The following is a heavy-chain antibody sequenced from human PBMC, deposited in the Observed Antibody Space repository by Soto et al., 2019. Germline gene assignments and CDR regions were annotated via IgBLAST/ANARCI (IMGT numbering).Heavy chain of an antibody. V-gene: IGHV5-51*01. D-gene: IGHD6-19*01. CDR2: IYPGDSDT. Sequence: PVESVTNCCQVSGYSFTIYCIVCVLQMPGKGLEWMGIIYPGDSDTRYSPSFQGQVTISADKSISTAYLQWSSLKASDTAMYYCPTKQSIAVASGTYGMDVWGQGTTVTVSS. CDR1: GYSFTIYC. CDR3: PTKQSIAVASGTYGMDV. J-gene: IGHJ6*01.